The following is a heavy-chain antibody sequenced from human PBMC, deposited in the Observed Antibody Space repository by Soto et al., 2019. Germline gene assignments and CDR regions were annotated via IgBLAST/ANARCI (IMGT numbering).Heavy chain of an antibody. Sequence: QITLKESGPTLVKPTQPLTLTCTFSGFSLSTSRVGVGWIRQPPGKALEWLAVVYWDDDKRYSPSLKSRLSITKDTSTNQVVLIMTNMDPVDTATYFCAGFDYYDYWGQGTLVTVSS. V-gene: IGHV2-5*02. CDR3: AGFDYYDY. CDR2: VYWDDDK. CDR1: GFSLSTSRVG. J-gene: IGHJ4*02.